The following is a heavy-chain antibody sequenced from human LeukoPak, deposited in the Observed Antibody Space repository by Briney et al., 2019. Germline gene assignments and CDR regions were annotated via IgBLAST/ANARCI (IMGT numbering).Heavy chain of an antibody. CDR1: GFTFRGYH. J-gene: IGHJ4*02. CDR2: IVGSSSYT. D-gene: IGHD6-13*01. V-gene: IGHV3-11*06. Sequence: PGGSLRLSGAASGFTFRGYHMSWIRQAPGKGLEWVAYIVGSSSYTNYADSVKGRFTISRDNGENSLYLQMNSLRDVDTALYYCARDYGYSSSFDYWGQGTLVTVSS. CDR3: ARDYGYSSSFDY.